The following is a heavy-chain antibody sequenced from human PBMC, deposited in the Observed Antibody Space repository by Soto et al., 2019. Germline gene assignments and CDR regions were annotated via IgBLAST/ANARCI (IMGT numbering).Heavy chain of an antibody. D-gene: IGHD3-3*01. V-gene: IGHV4-31*03. Sequence: QLQLQESGAGLVKPSQTLSLLCTVSGGSISSGGYYWSWIRQHPGKGLEWLAYIYRSGHAYYNPCLKSRVAITVDTERNQFSLKVSSVTLADTAVYYCARKNDFSRDSYDSGGLDAWGQGASVAVSS. CDR2: IYRSGHA. J-gene: IGHJ6*02. CDR1: GGSISSGGYY. CDR3: ARKNDFSRDSYDSGGLDA.